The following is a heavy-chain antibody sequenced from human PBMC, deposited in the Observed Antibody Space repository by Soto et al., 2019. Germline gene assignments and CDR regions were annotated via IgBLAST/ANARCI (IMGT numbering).Heavy chain of an antibody. V-gene: IGHV1-8*01. CDR3: AIAQPVRGPRGAFDI. D-gene: IGHD3-10*02. CDR2: MNPNSGNT. Sequence: ATVKVSCKASGYTFTSYDINWVRQATGQGLEWMGWMNPNSGNTGYAQKFQGRVTMTRNTSISTAYMELSSLRSEDTAVYYCAIAQPVRGPRGAFDIWGQGTMVTVSS. J-gene: IGHJ3*02. CDR1: GYTFTSYD.